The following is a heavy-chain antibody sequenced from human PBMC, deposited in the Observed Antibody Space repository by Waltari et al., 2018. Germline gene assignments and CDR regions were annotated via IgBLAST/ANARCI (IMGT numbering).Heavy chain of an antibody. J-gene: IGHJ4*02. V-gene: IGHV4-4*07. Sequence: VQLVESGGGLVQPGGSLRLSCAASGFTFSSYAMSWIRQPAGKGLEWIGRIYTSGSTNYNPSLKSRVTMSVDTSKNQFSLKLSSVTAADTAVYYCARGVAGSRGYFDYWGQGTLVTVSS. CDR1: GFTFSSYA. D-gene: IGHD6-19*01. CDR2: IYTSGST. CDR3: ARGVAGSRGYFDY.